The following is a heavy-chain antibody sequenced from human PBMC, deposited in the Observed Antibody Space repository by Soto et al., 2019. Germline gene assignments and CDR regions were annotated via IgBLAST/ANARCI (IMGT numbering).Heavy chain of an antibody. V-gene: IGHV4-59*01. D-gene: IGHD3-9*01. CDR2: IYYSGST. Sequence: SETLSLTCTVSGGSISSYYWSWIRQPPGKGLEWIGYIYYSGSTNYNPSLKSRVTISVDTSKNQFSLKLSSVTAADTAVYYCARVNNDILTGYYDYWGQGTLVTVS. CDR1: GGSISSYY. CDR3: ARVNNDILTGYYDY. J-gene: IGHJ4*02.